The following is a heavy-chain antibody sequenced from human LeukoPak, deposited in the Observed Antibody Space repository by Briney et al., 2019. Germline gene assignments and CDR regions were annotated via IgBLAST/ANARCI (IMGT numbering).Heavy chain of an antibody. CDR3: ARASTNSWYGMDV. Sequence: ASVKVSCKASGYTFTGHYVHWVRQAPGQGLDWMGWINPSSGGSKNVQKFQGRVTMTRDTSITTAYMELSSLRSDDTAIYYCARASTNSWYGMDVWGQGTTVTVSS. CDR2: INPSSGGS. D-gene: IGHD4-23*01. CDR1: GYTFTGHY. J-gene: IGHJ6*02. V-gene: IGHV1-2*02.